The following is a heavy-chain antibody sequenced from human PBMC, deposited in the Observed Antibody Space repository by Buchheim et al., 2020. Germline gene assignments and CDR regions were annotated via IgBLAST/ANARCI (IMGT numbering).Heavy chain of an antibody. CDR2: MNPNSGNT. Sequence: QVQLVQSGAEVKKPGASVKVSCKASGYTFTSYDINWVRQATGQGLEWMGWMNPNSGNTGYAQKFQGRVTMTSNTSISTAYLELSSLRSEDTAVYYCARGRRARVGARVYYFDYWGQGTL. J-gene: IGHJ4*02. D-gene: IGHD1-26*01. CDR1: GYTFTSYD. V-gene: IGHV1-8*01. CDR3: ARGRRARVGARVYYFDY.